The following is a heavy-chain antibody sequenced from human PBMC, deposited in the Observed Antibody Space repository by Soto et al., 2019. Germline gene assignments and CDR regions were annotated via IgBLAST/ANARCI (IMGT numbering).Heavy chain of an antibody. D-gene: IGHD1-26*01. V-gene: IGHV3-21*01. J-gene: IGHJ6*01. CDR1: GFTFSTYS. CDR3: AGESTACPLAYGLGG. CDR2: ISSRSDI. Sequence: PGGSLRLSCVGSGFTFSTYSINWVRQAPGKGLEWVSSISSRSDIYYADSVKGRFTISRDNAKNSVSLQMNSLRAEDTAVYYCAGESTACPLAYGLGGYGQGSTVTVSS.